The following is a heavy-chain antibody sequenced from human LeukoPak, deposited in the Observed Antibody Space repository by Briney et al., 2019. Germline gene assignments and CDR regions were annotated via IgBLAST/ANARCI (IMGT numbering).Heavy chain of an antibody. D-gene: IGHD6-19*01. CDR3: ARHIGGAVAGMGVDY. V-gene: IGHV4-39*01. CDR2: IYYSWST. J-gene: IGHJ4*02. Sequence: SETLSLTCTVSGGSISSSSYYWGWIRQPPGKGMEWIGSIYYSWSTYYNPSLKSRVTISVDTSNHHFSLNLSSVTAADTAVYYCARHIGGAVAGMGVDYWGQGTLVTVSS. CDR1: GGSISSSSYY.